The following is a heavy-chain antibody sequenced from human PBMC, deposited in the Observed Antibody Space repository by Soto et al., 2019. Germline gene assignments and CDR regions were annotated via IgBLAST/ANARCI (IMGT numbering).Heavy chain of an antibody. CDR1: GFTFSSYG. D-gene: IGHD3-3*01. CDR3: AKDRGLLRFLEHGMDV. J-gene: IGHJ6*02. V-gene: IGHV3-30*18. CDR2: ISYDGSNK. Sequence: GGSLRLSCAASGFTFSSYGMHWDRQAPGKGLEWVAVISYDGSNKYYADSVKGRFTISRDNSKNTLYLQMNSLRAEDTAVYYCAKDRGLLRFLEHGMDVWGQGTTVTVSS.